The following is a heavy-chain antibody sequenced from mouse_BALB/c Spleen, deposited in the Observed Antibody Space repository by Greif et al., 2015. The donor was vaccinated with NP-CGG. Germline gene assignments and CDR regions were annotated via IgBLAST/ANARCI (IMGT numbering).Heavy chain of an antibody. CDR3: ARSTTDYAMDY. J-gene: IGHJ4*01. Sequence: VQLQQSGPELVKPGASVKMSCKASGYTFTDYVISWVKQRTGQGLEWIGEIYPGSGSTYYSEKFKGKATLTADKSSNTAYMQLSSLTSEDSAVYFCARSTTDYAMDYWGQGTSVTVSS. CDR1: GYTFTDYV. CDR2: IYPGSGST. D-gene: IGHD1-1*01. V-gene: IGHV1-83*01.